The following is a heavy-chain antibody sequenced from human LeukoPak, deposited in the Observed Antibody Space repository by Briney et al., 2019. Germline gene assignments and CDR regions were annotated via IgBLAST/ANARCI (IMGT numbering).Heavy chain of an antibody. CDR2: INSDGSSP. D-gene: IGHD3-16*01. Sequence: GGSLSLSCAASGFTFSSYWIHWVRPAPGKGLVWVSRINSDGSSPTYADSVKGRFTISRDNAKNTLYLQMNSLRAEDTAVYYCARVAGSYAAPDYWGQGTLVTVSS. CDR1: GFTFSSYW. J-gene: IGHJ4*02. V-gene: IGHV3-74*01. CDR3: ARVAGSYAAPDY.